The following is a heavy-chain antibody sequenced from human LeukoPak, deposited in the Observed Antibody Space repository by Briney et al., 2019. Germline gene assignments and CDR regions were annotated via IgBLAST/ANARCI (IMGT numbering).Heavy chain of an antibody. CDR3: AKDPLRRIVGATRRWDV. Sequence: GGSLRLSCAASGFTSSSYGMHWVRQAPGKGLEWVAVISYDGSNKYYADSVKGRFTISRDNSKNTLYLQMNSLRAEDTAVYYCAKDPLRRIVGATRRWDVWGQGTTVTVSS. CDR1: GFTSSSYG. J-gene: IGHJ6*02. D-gene: IGHD1-26*01. CDR2: ISYDGSNK. V-gene: IGHV3-30*18.